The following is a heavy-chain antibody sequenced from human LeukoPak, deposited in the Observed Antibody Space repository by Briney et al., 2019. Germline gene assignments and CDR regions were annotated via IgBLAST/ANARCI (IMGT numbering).Heavy chain of an antibody. J-gene: IGHJ4*02. CDR2: IYHSGST. V-gene: IGHV4-4*02. D-gene: IGHD6-13*01. CDR3: ASSSSWYRLDY. CDR1: GGSISSSNW. Sequence: SETLSLTCAVSGGSISSSNWWSWVRQPPGKGLEWIGEIYHSGSTNYNPSLKSRVTISVDTSKNQFSLKLSSVTAADTAVYYCASSSSWYRLDYWGQGTLVTVSS.